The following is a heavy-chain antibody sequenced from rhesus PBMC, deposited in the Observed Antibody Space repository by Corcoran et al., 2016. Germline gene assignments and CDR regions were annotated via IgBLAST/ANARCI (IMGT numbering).Heavy chain of an antibody. CDR3: ARRQGAGTLDV. Sequence: LKESWSALGETHTTLPLALTFFGFSLNTSGMGWGWVRQPPGKTLEWLAPIYWDDDKRYSTARKSRLTISKDTSKNQVVLTMTNMDPVDTATYYCARRQGAGTLDVWGRGVLVTVSS. V-gene: IGHV2-1*01. CDR1: GFSLNTSGMG. CDR2: IYWDDDK. D-gene: IGHD1-1*01. J-gene: IGHJ5-2*02.